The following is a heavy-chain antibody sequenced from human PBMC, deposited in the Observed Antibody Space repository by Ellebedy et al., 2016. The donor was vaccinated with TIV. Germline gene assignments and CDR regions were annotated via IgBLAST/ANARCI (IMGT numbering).Heavy chain of an antibody. CDR1: GFTFCTYA. V-gene: IGHV3-23*01. J-gene: IGHJ4*02. CDR3: AKASRYSSGWYFLS. D-gene: IGHD6-19*01. CDR2: LSGVGANT. Sequence: GESLKISCAASGFTFCTYAVSWVRQAPGKGLEWVAALSGVGANTYYADSMTGRFTISRDNSKNTLYLQMSGLRAEDTAQYYCAKASRYSSGWYFLSWGRGTLVTVSA.